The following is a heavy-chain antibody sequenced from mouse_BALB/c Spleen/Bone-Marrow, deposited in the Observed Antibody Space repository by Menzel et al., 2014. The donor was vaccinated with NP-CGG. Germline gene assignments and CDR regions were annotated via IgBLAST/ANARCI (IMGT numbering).Heavy chain of an antibody. J-gene: IGHJ4*01. Sequence: VKLVESGAELVRPGASVKISCKGSGYTFTDYAIHWVKQSHAKSLEWIGLISSYYGDASYNQKFKGKATMTADKSSSTAYMDLARLTSEDSAVFYCARSGKVRNAMDYWGQGTSVTVSS. CDR3: ARSGKVRNAMDY. V-gene: IGHV1S137*01. CDR1: GYTFTDYA. CDR2: ISSYYGDA.